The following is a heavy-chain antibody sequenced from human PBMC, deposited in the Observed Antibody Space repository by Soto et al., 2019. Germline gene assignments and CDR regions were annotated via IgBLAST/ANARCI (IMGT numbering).Heavy chain of an antibody. V-gene: IGHV3-30*18. CDR2: ISYDGNNK. Sequence: QVQLVESGGGVVQPGRSLRLSCAASGFTFSSYGMHWVRQAPGKGLEWVAVISYDGNNKDYADSVKGRFTISRDNSKNTLYLQMNSLRAEDTAVYYCAKDHCSSTSYYSDQYYYYMDVWGKGTTVTVSS. J-gene: IGHJ6*03. CDR3: AKDHCSSTSYYSDQYYYYMDV. CDR1: GFTFSSYG. D-gene: IGHD2-2*01.